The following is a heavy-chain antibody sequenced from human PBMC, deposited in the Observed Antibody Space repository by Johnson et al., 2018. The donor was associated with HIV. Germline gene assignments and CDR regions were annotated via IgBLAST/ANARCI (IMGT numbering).Heavy chain of an antibody. CDR2: SGSGGST. CDR3: AKDLSDSSGYHDAFDI. Sequence: MQLVESGGGLIQPGGSLRLSCAASGFTVSSNYMSWVRQAPGKGLEWVSAISGSGGSTYYADSVKGRFTISRDNSKNTLYLQMNSLRAEDTAVYYCAKDLSDSSGYHDAFDIWGQGTMVTVSS. D-gene: IGHD3-22*01. CDR1: GFTVSSNY. J-gene: IGHJ3*02. V-gene: IGHV3-66*03.